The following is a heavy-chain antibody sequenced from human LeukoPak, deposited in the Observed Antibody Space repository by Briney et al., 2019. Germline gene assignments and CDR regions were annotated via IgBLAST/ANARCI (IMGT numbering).Heavy chain of an antibody. CDR3: ARAPGNWFDP. CDR2: IYYSGST. Sequence: SETLSLTCTVSGXSISSGDYYWSWIRQPPGKGLEWIGYIYYSGSTYYNPSLKSRVTISVDTSKKQFSLRLSSVTAADTAVYYCARAPGNWFDPWGQGTLVAVSS. J-gene: IGHJ5*02. V-gene: IGHV4-30-4*01. CDR1: GXSISSGDYY.